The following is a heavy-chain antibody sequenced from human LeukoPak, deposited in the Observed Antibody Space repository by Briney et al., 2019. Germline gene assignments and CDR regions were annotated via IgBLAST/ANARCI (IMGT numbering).Heavy chain of an antibody. V-gene: IGHV3-15*01. D-gene: IGHD3-3*01. Sequence: GGSLRLSCAASGFTFNNAWMSWVRQAPGKGLEWVGRIKSKTDDGAADYAAPVKGRFTISRDDSKNTLYLQMNSLKTDDTAVYYCARREAYYDFWSGYYHFDYWGQGTLVTVSS. J-gene: IGHJ4*02. CDR2: IKSKTDDGAA. CDR3: ARREAYYDFWSGYYHFDY. CDR1: GFTFNNAW.